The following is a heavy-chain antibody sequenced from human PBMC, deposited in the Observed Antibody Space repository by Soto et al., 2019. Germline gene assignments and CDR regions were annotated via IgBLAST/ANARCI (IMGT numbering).Heavy chain of an antibody. D-gene: IGHD3-10*01. CDR2: VYHSGGT. J-gene: IGHJ4*02. V-gene: IGHV4-31*03. CDR1: GDSVSGGGYY. Sequence: SETLSLTCTVSGDSVSGGGYYWGWVRQRPGKGLEWIGCVYHSGGTHYNPSLNGRLTISVDKSKNQFSLRLSSVTAADTAVYYCARGGYGSGSYGLDYWGQGTLVTVSS. CDR3: ARGGYGSGSYGLDY.